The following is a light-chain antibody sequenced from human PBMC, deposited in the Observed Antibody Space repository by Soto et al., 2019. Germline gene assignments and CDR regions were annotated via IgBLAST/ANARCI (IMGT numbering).Light chain of an antibody. V-gene: IGKV3-20*01. CDR1: QNVSSNY. J-gene: IGKJ1*01. CDR2: DAS. Sequence: EIVLTQSPGTLSLSPGERATLSCRASQNVSSNYLAWYQQKPGQAPRLLIYDASSRATGIPDRFSGSGSGTDFTLTISRLEPEDFAVYYCQQYGSAPRTFGQGTKVEIK. CDR3: QQYGSAPRT.